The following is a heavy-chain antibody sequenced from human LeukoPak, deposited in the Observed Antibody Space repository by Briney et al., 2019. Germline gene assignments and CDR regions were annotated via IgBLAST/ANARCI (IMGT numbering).Heavy chain of an antibody. CDR3: ARSFLSIAAAATDY. CDR1: GFTFSSYS. V-gene: IGHV3-21*01. CDR2: ISSSSSYI. J-gene: IGHJ4*02. D-gene: IGHD6-13*01. Sequence: GGSLRLSCAASGFTFSSYSMNWVRQAPGKGLEWVSSISSSSSYIYYADSVKGRFTISRDDAKNSLYLRMNSLRAEDTAVYYCARSFLSIAAAATDYWGQGTLVTVSS.